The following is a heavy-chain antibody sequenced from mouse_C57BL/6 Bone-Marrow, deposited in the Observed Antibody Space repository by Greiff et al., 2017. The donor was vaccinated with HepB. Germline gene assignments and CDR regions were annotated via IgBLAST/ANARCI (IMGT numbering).Heavy chain of an antibody. CDR3: ASRGIYYYGSRND. CDR1: GYTFTSYG. Sequence: VQLQQSGAELARPGASVKLSCKASGYTFTSYGISWVKQRTGQGLEWIGEIYPRSGNTYYNEKFKGKATLTADKSSSTAYMELRSLTSEDSAVYFCASRGIYYYGSRNDWGQGTTLTVSS. D-gene: IGHD1-1*01. CDR2: IYPRSGNT. V-gene: IGHV1-81*01. J-gene: IGHJ2*01.